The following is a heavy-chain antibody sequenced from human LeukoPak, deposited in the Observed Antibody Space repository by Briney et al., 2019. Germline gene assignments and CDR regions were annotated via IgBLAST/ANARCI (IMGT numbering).Heavy chain of an antibody. V-gene: IGHV3-23*01. D-gene: IGHD2-15*01. CDR1: GFTFSSYA. CDR3: ARRYCSGGSCSRPFDY. CDR2: ISGSGGST. Sequence: GGSLRLSCAASGFTFSSYAMSWVRQAPEKGLEWVSAISGSGGSTYYADSVKGRFTISKDNSKNTLYLQMNSLRAEDTAVYYCARRYCSGGSCSRPFDYWGQGTLVTVSS. J-gene: IGHJ4*02.